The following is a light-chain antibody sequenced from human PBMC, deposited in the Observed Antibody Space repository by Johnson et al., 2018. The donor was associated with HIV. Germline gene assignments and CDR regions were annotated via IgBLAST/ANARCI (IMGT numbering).Light chain of an antibody. Sequence: QSVLTQPPSVYAAPGQKVTISCSGSSSNIGNNYVSWYQQLPGTAPKLLIYDNNKRPSGIPDRFSGSKSGTSATLGITGLQTGDEADYYCGTWDSSLSTGGNVFGTGTKVTVL. CDR3: GTWDSSLSTGGNV. CDR1: SSNIGNNY. CDR2: DNN. V-gene: IGLV1-51*01. J-gene: IGLJ1*01.